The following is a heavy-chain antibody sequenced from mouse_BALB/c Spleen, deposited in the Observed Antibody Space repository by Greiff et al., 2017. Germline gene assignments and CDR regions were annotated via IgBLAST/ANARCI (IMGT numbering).Heavy chain of an antibody. D-gene: IGHD2-2*01. CDR2: IYPGDGDT. Sequence: QVQLQQSGAELVRPGSSVRISCTASGYAFSSYWMNWVKQRPGQGLEWIGQIYPGDGDTNYNGKFKGKATLTADKSSSPAYMQLSSLTSEDSAVYFCARGYDGYALDYWGQGTSVTVSS. J-gene: IGHJ4*01. CDR3: ARGYDGYALDY. CDR1: GYAFSSYW. V-gene: IGHV1-80*01.